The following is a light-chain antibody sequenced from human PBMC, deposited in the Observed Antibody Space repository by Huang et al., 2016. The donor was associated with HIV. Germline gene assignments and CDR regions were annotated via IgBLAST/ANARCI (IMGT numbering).Light chain of an antibody. CDR2: GSS. J-gene: IGKJ1*01. CDR3: QQYYTWSRT. CDR1: QSVRDN. Sequence: EVLMTQSPVTLSESPGGRVTISCWASQSVRDNLAWFQQKPGQAPRLLVHGSSTRATGVPARFSGSGSGTGFTLTITSLQSEDYAVYYCQQYYTWSRTFGQGTRVE. V-gene: IGKV3-15*01.